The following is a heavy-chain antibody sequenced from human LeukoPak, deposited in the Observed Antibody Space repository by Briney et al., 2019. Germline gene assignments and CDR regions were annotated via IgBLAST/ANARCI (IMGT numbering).Heavy chain of an antibody. CDR3: AGGRDGYKPNFDY. CDR2: IKQDGSEK. CDR1: GFTFSSYW. D-gene: IGHD5-24*01. V-gene: IGHV3-7*01. J-gene: IGHJ4*02. Sequence: PGGSLRLSCAASGFTFSSYWMSWVRQAPGKGLEWVANIKQDGSEKYYVDSVKGRFTISRDNAKNSLYLQMNSLRAEDTAVYYCAGGRDGYKPNFDYWGQGTLVTVSS.